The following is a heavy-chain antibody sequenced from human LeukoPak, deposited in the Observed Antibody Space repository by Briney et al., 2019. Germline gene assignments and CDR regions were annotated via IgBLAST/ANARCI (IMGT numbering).Heavy chain of an antibody. CDR1: GFSLSTSGVG. Sequence: ESGPTLVKPTQTLTLTCTFSGFSLSTSGVGVGWIRQPPGKALEWLALIYWNNDKRYSPSLKSRLTITKDTSKNQVVLTMTNMDPVDTATYCCAYSLKADYCGGDCYNTYYFDYWGQGTLVTVSS. V-gene: IGHV2-5*01. CDR2: IYWNNDK. J-gene: IGHJ4*02. CDR3: AYSLKADYCGGDCYNTYYFDY. D-gene: IGHD2-21*01.